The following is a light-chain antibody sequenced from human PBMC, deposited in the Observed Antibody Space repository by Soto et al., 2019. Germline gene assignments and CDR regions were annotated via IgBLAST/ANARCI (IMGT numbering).Light chain of an antibody. CDR1: QSISSSY. V-gene: IGKV3-20*01. Sequence: EIVLTQSPGTLSLSPGESATLSCRASQSISSSYLAWYQQKPGQAPRLLFYAASSRATGIPDRFSGSGSGTDFPLTISRLEPQDVAVYHCQQYGRSPPRTFGGGTKVEI. CDR3: QQYGRSPPRT. J-gene: IGKJ4*01. CDR2: AAS.